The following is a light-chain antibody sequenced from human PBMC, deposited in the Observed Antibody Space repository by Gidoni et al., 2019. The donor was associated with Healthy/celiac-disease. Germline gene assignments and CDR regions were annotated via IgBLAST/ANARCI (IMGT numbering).Light chain of an antibody. Sequence: DIQMTQSPSSLSASVGDRVTITCRASQSISSYLNWYQQKPGKAPKLLIYAASSLQGGVPSRFSGSGSGTDFTLTISSLQPEDFATYYCQQSYSTPGTFXXXTKVEIK. CDR2: AAS. J-gene: IGKJ1*01. V-gene: IGKV1-39*01. CDR3: QQSYSTPGT. CDR1: QSISSY.